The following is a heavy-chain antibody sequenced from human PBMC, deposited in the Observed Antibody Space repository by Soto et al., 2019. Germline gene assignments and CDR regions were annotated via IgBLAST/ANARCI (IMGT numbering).Heavy chain of an antibody. V-gene: IGHV3-23*01. CDR1: GFTFSSYA. CDR3: AKMAYCGGDCYQPYYGMDV. Sequence: GGSLRLSCAASGFTFSSYAMSWVRQAPGKGLEWVSAISGSGGSTYYADSVKGRFTISRDNSKNTLYLQMNSLRAEDTAVYYCAKMAYCGGDCYQPYYGMDVWGQGTTVTVSS. CDR2: ISGSGGST. J-gene: IGHJ6*02. D-gene: IGHD2-21*02.